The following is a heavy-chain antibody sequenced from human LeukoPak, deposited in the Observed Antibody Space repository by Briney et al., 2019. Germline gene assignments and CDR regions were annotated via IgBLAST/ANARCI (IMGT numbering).Heavy chain of an antibody. J-gene: IGHJ4*02. V-gene: IGHV3-7*01. CDR2: IKQDGSEK. CDR1: GLSFSTSW. Sequence: GGSLRLSCAVSGLSFSTSWMSWVRQAPGKGLEWVANIKQDGSEKYYVDSVKGRFTISRDNAKNSLYLQMNSLRAKDTAVYYCARGRLGDYWGQGTLVTVSS. CDR3: ARGRLGDY. D-gene: IGHD4-11*01.